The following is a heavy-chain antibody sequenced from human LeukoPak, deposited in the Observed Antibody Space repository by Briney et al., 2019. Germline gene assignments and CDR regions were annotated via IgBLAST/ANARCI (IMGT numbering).Heavy chain of an antibody. CDR2: IIPIFGTA. V-gene: IGHV1-69*13. Sequence: ASVKVSCKASGGTFSSYAISWVRQAPGQGLEWMGGIIPIFGTANYAQKFQGRVTITADESTSTAYMGVESPGAEDTAVSYCARFPMGGMFDPWGQGTLVTVSS. CDR1: GGTFSSYA. CDR3: ARFPMGGMFDP. J-gene: IGHJ5*02. D-gene: IGHD3-16*01.